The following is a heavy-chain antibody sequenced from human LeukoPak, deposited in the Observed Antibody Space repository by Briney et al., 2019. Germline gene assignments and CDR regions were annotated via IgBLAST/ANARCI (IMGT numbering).Heavy chain of an antibody. D-gene: IGHD6-25*01. CDR1: GFTFYDYA. CDR2: ISWNSGSI. Sequence: GRSLRLSCAASGFTFYDYAMHWVRQAPGKGLEWVSGISWNSGSIGYADSVKGRFTISRDNAKNSLYLQMNSLRAEDTALYYCAQALSYSITAATDYWGQGTLVTVSS. V-gene: IGHV3-9*01. CDR3: AQALSYSITAATDY. J-gene: IGHJ4*02.